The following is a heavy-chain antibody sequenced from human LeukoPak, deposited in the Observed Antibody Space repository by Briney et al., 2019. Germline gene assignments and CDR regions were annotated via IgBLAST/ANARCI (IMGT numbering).Heavy chain of an antibody. J-gene: IGHJ4*02. CDR1: RFTFRSYA. CDR2: ISGSGFTT. V-gene: IGHV3-23*01. D-gene: IGHD3-10*01. CDR3: AKVLSGSGSYCFDY. Sequence: GGSLRLSCAASRFTFRSYAMSWVRQAPGKGLVWVSAISGSGFTTYYADSVKGRFTISRDNSKNTLYLQMNSLRAEDTAVYYCAKVLSGSGSYCFDYWGQGTLVTVYS.